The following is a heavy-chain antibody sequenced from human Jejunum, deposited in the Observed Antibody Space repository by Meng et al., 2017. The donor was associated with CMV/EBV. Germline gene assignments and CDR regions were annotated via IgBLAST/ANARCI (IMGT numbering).Heavy chain of an antibody. D-gene: IGHD1/OR15-1a*01. CDR1: GFIFSGIG. J-gene: IGHJ6*02. Sequence: CAASGFIFSGIGMHWVRQAPGKGLVWVSRINSDGSSTTYADPVKGRFTFSRDNAKNTLYLQMNSLRAEDTAVYYCARANNHAMDVWGQGTTVTVSS. V-gene: IGHV3-74*01. CDR2: INSDGSST. CDR3: ARANNHAMDV.